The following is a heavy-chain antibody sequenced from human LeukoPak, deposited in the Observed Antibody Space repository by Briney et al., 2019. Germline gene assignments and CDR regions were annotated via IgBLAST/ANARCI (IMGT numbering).Heavy chain of an antibody. CDR2: IYSSGNT. J-gene: IGHJ6*03. CDR1: GASISSSNYY. CDR3: ARDFSSSSSVYYYYYMDV. V-gene: IGHV4-39*02. Sequence: SETLSLTCAVSGASISSSNYYWGWVRQSPGKGLEWIGNIYSSGNTYYNASLKSRVTMYIDTSKNQFSLKLSSVTAADTAMYYCARDFSSSSSVYYYYYMDVWGKGTTVTVSS. D-gene: IGHD6-6*01.